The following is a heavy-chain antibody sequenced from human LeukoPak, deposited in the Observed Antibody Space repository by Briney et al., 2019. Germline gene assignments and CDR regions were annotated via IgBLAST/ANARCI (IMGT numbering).Heavy chain of an antibody. D-gene: IGHD1-1*01. Sequence: SQTLSLTCAISADSVSSNSAAWCCIRLSPSRGLEWLGRTYYRSKWYNDYAVSVRSRITINPDTSKNLFSLQLNSVTPEDTAEYYCATTVETGDAFDIWGPGTRVTVSS. CDR3: ATTVETGDAFDI. V-gene: IGHV6-1*01. CDR2: TYYRSKWYN. J-gene: IGHJ3*02. CDR1: ADSVSSNSAA.